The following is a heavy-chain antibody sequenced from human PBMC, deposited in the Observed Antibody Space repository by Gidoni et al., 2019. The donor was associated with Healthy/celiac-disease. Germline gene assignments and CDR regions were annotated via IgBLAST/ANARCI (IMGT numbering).Heavy chain of an antibody. CDR2: IWYDGSNK. Sequence: QVQLVESGGAVVQPGRSLRLSCAASGFPFSRNGMQWVRQAPGKGLEWVAVIWYDGSNKYYADSVKGRFTISRDNSKNTLYLQMNSLRAEDTAVYYCARDAIAVAGTHWFDPWGQGTLVTVSS. CDR3: ARDAIAVAGTHWFDP. D-gene: IGHD6-19*01. V-gene: IGHV3-33*01. J-gene: IGHJ5*02. CDR1: GFPFSRNG.